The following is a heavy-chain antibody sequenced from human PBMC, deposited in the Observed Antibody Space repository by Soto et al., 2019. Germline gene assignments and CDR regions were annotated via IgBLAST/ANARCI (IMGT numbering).Heavy chain of an antibody. Sequence: ESGGGLIQPGGSLRLSCAASGFTVSSNYMSWVRQAPGKGLEWVSVIYSGSSTYYADSVKGRFTISRDNSKNTLYLQMNSLRAEDTAVYYCARAGRLDLFDYWGQGTLVTVSS. J-gene: IGHJ4*02. CDR3: ARAGRLDLFDY. CDR2: IYSGSST. CDR1: GFTVSSNY. D-gene: IGHD1-1*01. V-gene: IGHV3-53*01.